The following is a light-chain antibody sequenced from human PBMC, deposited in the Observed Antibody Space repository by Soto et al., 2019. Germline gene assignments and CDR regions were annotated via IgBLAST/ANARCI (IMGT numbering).Light chain of an antibody. V-gene: IGLV1-40*01. J-gene: IGLJ3*02. CDR1: TSNIGAGYD. CDR2: SHN. CDR3: QSYDSSLSGSGV. Sequence: QSVLTQPPSVSGAPGQRFTISCTGSTSNIGAGYDVHWYQQLPGAAPRLLISSHNNRPSGVPDRFFGSKSGTSASLTIIGLQAEDEGDYYCQSYDSSLSGSGVFGGGTKLTVL.